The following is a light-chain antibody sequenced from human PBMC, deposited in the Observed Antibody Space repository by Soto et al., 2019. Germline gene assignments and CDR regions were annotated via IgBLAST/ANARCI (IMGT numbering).Light chain of an antibody. Sequence: DIQMTQSPSSLFASVGDRVTITCQASQDISNYLNWYQQKPGKAPKLLIYDASNLETGVPSRFSGSGSGTDFTFTISSLQPEDIATYYCQQYDNLPLTFGGGTKEDIK. J-gene: IGKJ4*01. CDR2: DAS. V-gene: IGKV1-33*01. CDR3: QQYDNLPLT. CDR1: QDISNY.